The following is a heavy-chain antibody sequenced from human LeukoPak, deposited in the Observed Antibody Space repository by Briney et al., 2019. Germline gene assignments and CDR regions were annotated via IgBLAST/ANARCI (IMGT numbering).Heavy chain of an antibody. J-gene: IGHJ5*02. Sequence: ASVKVSCKASGYSFTMYGISWVRQAPGQGLEWMGWISGFNAYTNYAQKLQGRVTMTTDTSTSTAYMEVRGLRSDDTAVYYCARVVPHSHYDSSGYYHNWFDPWGQGTLVTVSS. CDR3: ARVVPHSHYDSSGYYHNWFDP. V-gene: IGHV1-18*01. D-gene: IGHD3-22*01. CDR1: GYSFTMYG. CDR2: ISGFNAYT.